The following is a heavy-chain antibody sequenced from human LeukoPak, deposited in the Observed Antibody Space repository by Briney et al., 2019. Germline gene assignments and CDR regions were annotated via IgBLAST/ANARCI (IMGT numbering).Heavy chain of an antibody. Sequence: GESLKISCKGSGYSFTSYWIGWVRQMPGKGLEWMGIIYPGDSDTRYSPSFQGQVTISADKSISTAYLQWSSLKASDTAMYYCARHKAVPATAGAAFDIWGQGTMVTVSS. CDR3: ARHKAVPATAGAAFDI. CDR2: IYPGDSDT. CDR1: GYSFTSYW. J-gene: IGHJ3*02. D-gene: IGHD2-2*01. V-gene: IGHV5-51*01.